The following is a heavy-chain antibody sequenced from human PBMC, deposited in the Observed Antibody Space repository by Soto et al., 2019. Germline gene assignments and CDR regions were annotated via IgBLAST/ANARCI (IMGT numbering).Heavy chain of an antibody. J-gene: IGHJ6*02. CDR3: ARDASATYYYYYGMDV. V-gene: IGHV4-61*01. D-gene: IGHD6-13*01. CDR1: GGSVSSGSYY. Sequence: TLSLTCTVSGGSVSSGSYYWSWIRQPPGKGLEWIGYIYYSGSTNYNPSLESRVTISVDTSKNQFSLKLSSVTAADTAVYYCARDASATYYYYYGMDVWGQGTTVIVSS. CDR2: IYYSGST.